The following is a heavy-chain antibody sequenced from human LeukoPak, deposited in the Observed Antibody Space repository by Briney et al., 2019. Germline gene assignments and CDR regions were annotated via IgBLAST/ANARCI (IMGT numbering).Heavy chain of an antibody. CDR1: GGSFSGYY. J-gene: IGHJ4*02. D-gene: IGHD2-21*01. CDR3: ARMHIDSGAFDY. Sequence: SETLSLTCAVYGGSFSGYYWSWIRQPPGKGLQWIGEINHSGSPNYSPSLKRRATVSLDNNQFSLILKSVTAADTAVYYCARMHIDSGAFDYWGQGTLVAVSS. CDR2: INHSGSP. V-gene: IGHV4-34*01.